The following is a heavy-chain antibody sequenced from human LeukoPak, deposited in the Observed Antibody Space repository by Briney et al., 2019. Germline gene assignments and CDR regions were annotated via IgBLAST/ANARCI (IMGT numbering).Heavy chain of an antibody. CDR2: IYYSGST. D-gene: IGHD5-24*01. CDR3: ARGRRRDGYNFYYYYGMDV. CDR1: GGSTSSYY. V-gene: IGHV4-59*01. J-gene: IGHJ6*02. Sequence: SETLSLTCTVSGGSTSSYYWSWIRQPPGKGLEWIGYIYYSGSTNYNPSLKSRVTISVDTSKNQFSLKLSSVTAADTAVYYCARGRRRDGYNFYYYYGMDVWGQGTTVTVSS.